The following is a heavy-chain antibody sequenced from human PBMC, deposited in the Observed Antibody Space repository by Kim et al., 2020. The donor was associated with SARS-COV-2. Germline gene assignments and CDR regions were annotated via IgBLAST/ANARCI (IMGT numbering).Heavy chain of an antibody. V-gene: IGHV4-59*01. CDR3: ARSEGRGSWHQFDY. Sequence: SETLSLTCTVSSDSISSYYCSWIRQLPGKGLEWIGYIYYSGTNNYNPPLNSRVTISWDTSKNQFSLELTSVTDADTAVYYCARSEGRGSWHQFDYWGQGLLVTVSS. CDR2: IYYSGTN. J-gene: IGHJ4*02. CDR1: SDSISSYY. D-gene: IGHD6-13*01.